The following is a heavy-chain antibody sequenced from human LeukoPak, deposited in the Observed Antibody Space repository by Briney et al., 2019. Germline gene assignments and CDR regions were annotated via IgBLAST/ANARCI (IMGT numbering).Heavy chain of an antibody. CDR1: GFTFSSDW. Sequence: GGSLRLSCAASGFTFSSDWMSWVRQPPGKGLEWVANIKKDGSEKYYVDSVKGRFTISRDNAKNSLYLQMYSLVAEDTAVYYCARGGVYAYGPGSLWGQGPVVTVS. D-gene: IGHD3-10*01. J-gene: IGHJ4*02. CDR2: IKKDGSEK. CDR3: ARGGVYAYGPGSL. V-gene: IGHV3-7*01.